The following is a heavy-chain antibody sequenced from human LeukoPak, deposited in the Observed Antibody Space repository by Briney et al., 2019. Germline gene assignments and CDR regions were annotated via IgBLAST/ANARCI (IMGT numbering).Heavy chain of an antibody. CDR3: AKTGTPWYYFDY. D-gene: IGHD6-13*01. CDR1: GFTVSSNY. Sequence: GSLRLSCAASGFTVSSNYMSWVRQAPGKGLEWVSAISGSGGSTYYADSVKGRFTISRDNSKNTLYLQMNSLRAEDTAVYYCAKTGTPWYYFDYWGQGTLVTVSS. V-gene: IGHV3-23*01. CDR2: ISGSGGST. J-gene: IGHJ4*02.